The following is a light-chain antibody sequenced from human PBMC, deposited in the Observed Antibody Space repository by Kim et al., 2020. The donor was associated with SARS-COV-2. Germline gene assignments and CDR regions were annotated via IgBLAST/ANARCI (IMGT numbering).Light chain of an antibody. CDR1: KLGDKY. CDR2: QDS. V-gene: IGLV3-1*01. J-gene: IGLJ2*01. Sequence: VSPGQTASLTCSGDKLGDKYACWYQQRPGQSPVLVIYQDSKRPSGIPERFSGYNSGNTATLTISGTQAMDEADYYCQAWDSSTGVFGGGTQLTVL. CDR3: QAWDSSTGV.